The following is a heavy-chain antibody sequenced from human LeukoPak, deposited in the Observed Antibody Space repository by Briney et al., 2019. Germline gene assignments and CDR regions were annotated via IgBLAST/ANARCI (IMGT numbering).Heavy chain of an antibody. D-gene: IGHD3-3*01. CDR1: GFTLNTHW. V-gene: IGHV3-7*03. CDR2: IKQDGRDT. J-gene: IGHJ4*02. Sequence: PGGSLRLSCAASGFTLNTHWMSWVRQAPGKGLEWVANIKQDGRDTYYVDSVKGRFTISRDNAKNSLNLQMNSLRAEDTAMYYCATSECYWGQGTLVTVSS. CDR3: ATSECY.